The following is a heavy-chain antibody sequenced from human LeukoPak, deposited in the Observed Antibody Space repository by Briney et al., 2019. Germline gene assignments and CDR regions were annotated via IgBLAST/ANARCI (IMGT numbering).Heavy chain of an antibody. CDR1: GGSISNYY. CDR3: ATHVDSSGYYRTNYFDY. J-gene: IGHJ4*02. V-gene: IGHV4-59*12. Sequence: SETLSLTCTVSGGSISNYYWSWIRQPPGKGLEWIGYIYYSGSTYYNPSLKSRVTISVDTSKNQFSLKLSSVTAADTAVYYCATHVDSSGYYRTNYFDYWGQGTLVTVSS. D-gene: IGHD3-22*01. CDR2: IYYSGST.